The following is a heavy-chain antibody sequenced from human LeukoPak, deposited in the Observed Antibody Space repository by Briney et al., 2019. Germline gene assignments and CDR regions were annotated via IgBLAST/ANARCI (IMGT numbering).Heavy chain of an antibody. V-gene: IGHV4-61*01. CDR3: AREKGGYCSSTSCYQFDP. J-gene: IGHJ5*02. D-gene: IGHD2-2*01. Sequence: PSETLSLTCTVSGGSVSSGSYYWSWIRQPPGKGLEWIGCIYYSGSTNYNPSLKSRVTISVDTSKNQFSLKLSSVTAADTAVYYCAREKGGYCSSTSCYQFDPWGQGTLVTVSS. CDR1: GGSVSSGSYY. CDR2: IYYSGST.